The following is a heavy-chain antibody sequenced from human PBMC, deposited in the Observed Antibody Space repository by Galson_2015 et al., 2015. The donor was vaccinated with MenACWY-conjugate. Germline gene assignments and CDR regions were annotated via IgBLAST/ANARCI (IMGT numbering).Heavy chain of an antibody. Sequence: SLRLSCAASGFTFSSYAMSWVRQAPGKGLEWVSAISGSGGSTYYADSVKGRFTISRDNSKNTLYLQMNSLRAEDTAVYYCAKDGVDIWYFDLWGRGTLVTVSS. J-gene: IGHJ2*01. CDR2: ISGSGGST. D-gene: IGHD5-12*01. CDR1: GFTFSSYA. CDR3: AKDGVDIWYFDL. V-gene: IGHV3-23*01.